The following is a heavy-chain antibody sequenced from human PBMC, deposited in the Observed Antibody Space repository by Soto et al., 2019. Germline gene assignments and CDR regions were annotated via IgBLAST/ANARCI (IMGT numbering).Heavy chain of an antibody. D-gene: IGHD5-18*01. J-gene: IGHJ4*02. CDR2: IIPIFGTA. V-gene: IGHV1-69*01. Sequence: SAELSSKASGGTFSSYAISWARQAPGQGLEWMGGIIPIFGTANYAQKFQGRVTITADESTSTAYMELSSLRSEDTAVYYCARGGLWIQLPGWGWFDYWSQGTLVTVSS. CDR1: GGTFSSYA. CDR3: ARGGLWIQLPGWGWFDY.